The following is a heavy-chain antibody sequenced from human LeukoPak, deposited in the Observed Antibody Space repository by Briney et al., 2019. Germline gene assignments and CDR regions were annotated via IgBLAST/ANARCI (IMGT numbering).Heavy chain of an antibody. CDR2: ITWNSGNI. Sequence: GGSLRLSCAASGFTFDDYAMHWVRQPPGKGLEWVSGITWNSGNIGYADSVRGRFTISRDNAKNSLYLQMNSLRAEDTAVYYCARISGGGAFDIWGQGTMVTVSS. CDR3: ARISGGGAFDI. CDR1: GFTFDDYA. D-gene: IGHD2-15*01. V-gene: IGHV3-9*01. J-gene: IGHJ3*02.